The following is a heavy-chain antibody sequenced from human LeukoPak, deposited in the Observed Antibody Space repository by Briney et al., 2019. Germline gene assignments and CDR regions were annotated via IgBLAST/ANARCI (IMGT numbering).Heavy chain of an antibody. CDR1: GGTFSSYA. CDR2: IIPILGIA. Sequence: SVKVSCKASGGTFSSYAISWVRQAPGQGLEWMGRIIPILGIANYAQKFQGRVTITADKSTSTAYMELSSLRSEDTAVYYCATCSGGSCYFAYYGMNVWGQGTTVTVSS. V-gene: IGHV1-69*04. D-gene: IGHD2-15*01. J-gene: IGHJ6*02. CDR3: ATCSGGSCYFAYYGMNV.